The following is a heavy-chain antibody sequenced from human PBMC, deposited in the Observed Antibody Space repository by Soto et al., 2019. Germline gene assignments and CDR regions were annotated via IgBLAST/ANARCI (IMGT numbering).Heavy chain of an antibody. D-gene: IGHD2-8*01. CDR3: ARPRVYTHRLEDPFDI. V-gene: IGHV5-51*01. CDR2: IYPGDSDT. CDR1: GYSFTTYW. J-gene: IGHJ3*02. Sequence: PGESLKISCKGSGYSFTTYWLAWVRQMPGKGLEYMGIIYPGDSDTRYSPSFQGQVTISADKSISTAYLQWTSLKASDTAIYYCARPRVYTHRLEDPFDICGQGTMVTVSS.